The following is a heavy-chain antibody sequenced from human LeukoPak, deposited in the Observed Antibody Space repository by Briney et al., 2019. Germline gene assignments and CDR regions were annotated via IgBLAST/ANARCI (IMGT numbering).Heavy chain of an antibody. J-gene: IGHJ4*02. D-gene: IGHD3-22*01. CDR3: ARANPAPYDSSGYNFRGYFDY. V-gene: IGHV1-18*01. CDR1: GYNFNSYG. CDR2: ISGYNGLT. Sequence: ASVKVSCKASGYNFNSYGISWLRQVPGQGLEWMGWISGYNGLTRYGKNVQGRVTLTTDTSTRTAYMELRSLRSDDTAVYYCARANPAPYDSSGYNFRGYFDYWGQGTRVTASS.